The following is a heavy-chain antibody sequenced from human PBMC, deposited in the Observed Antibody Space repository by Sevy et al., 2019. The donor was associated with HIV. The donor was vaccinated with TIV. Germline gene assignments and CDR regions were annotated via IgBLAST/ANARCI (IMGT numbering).Heavy chain of an antibody. Sequence: SETLSLTCTVSGGSISSYYWSWIRQPPGEGLEWIGYIYYSGSTNYNPSLKSRVTISVDTSKNQFSLKLSSVTAADTAVYYCAREGSGITIFGDSATWFDPWGQGTLVTVSS. CDR1: GGSISSYY. J-gene: IGHJ5*02. CDR3: AREGSGITIFGDSATWFDP. D-gene: IGHD3-3*01. V-gene: IGHV4-59*01. CDR2: IYYSGST.